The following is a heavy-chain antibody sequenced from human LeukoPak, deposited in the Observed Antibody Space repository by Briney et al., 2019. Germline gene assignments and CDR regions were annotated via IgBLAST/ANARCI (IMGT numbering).Heavy chain of an antibody. CDR1: GGSISSSSYY. CDR2: IYYSGST. J-gene: IGHJ6*02. CDR3: ARREFIAPAPNGKYGMDV. V-gene: IGHV4-39*01. Sequence: SETLSLTGTVSGGSISSSSYYWGWIRQPPGKGLEWVGSIYYSGSTYYNPSLKSRVTISVDTSKNQFSLKLSSVTAADTAVYYCARREFIAPAPNGKYGMDVWGQGATVTVSS. D-gene: IGHD6-13*01.